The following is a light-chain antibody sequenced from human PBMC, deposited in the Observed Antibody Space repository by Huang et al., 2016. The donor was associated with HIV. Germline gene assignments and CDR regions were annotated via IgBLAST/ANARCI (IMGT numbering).Light chain of an antibody. CDR3: QQRSNWPRT. CDR1: QSVSSY. CDR2: DAS. Sequence: EIVLTQSPATLSLSPGERATLSCRASQSVSSYLAWYQQKHGQAPRLLIYDASNRATCIPARFSGSGSGTDFTLIISSLEPEDFAVYHCQQRSNWPRTFGQGTKVEIK. V-gene: IGKV3-11*01. J-gene: IGKJ1*01.